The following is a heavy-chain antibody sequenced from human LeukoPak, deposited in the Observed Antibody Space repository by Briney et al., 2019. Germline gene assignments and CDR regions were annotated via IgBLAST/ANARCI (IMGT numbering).Heavy chain of an antibody. Sequence: SETLSLTCTVSGGSVSSSSYYGGWIRQPPGKGLEWIGTVHYDGSSYYDTSLKSRVTISVDTSKNQLSLKLSFVTAADTAVYYCARHYCTGGPCYLDYWGQGTLVTVSS. D-gene: IGHD2-8*02. J-gene: IGHJ4*02. CDR1: GGSVSSSSYY. V-gene: IGHV4-39*01. CDR2: VHYDGSS. CDR3: ARHYCTGGPCYLDY.